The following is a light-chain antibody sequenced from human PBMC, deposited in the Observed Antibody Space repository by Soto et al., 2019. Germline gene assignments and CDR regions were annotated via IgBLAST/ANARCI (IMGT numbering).Light chain of an antibody. V-gene: IGKV1-5*03. CDR3: QQYNSYPWT. CDR2: KAS. Sequence: DIQMTQSPSTLSASVGDRVTITCRASQRLSSWLAWYQQKPGKAPNLLIYKASSLESGVPSRFSGSGSGTEFTLTISSLQPDDFATYYCQQYNSYPWTFGPGTKVGIK. J-gene: IGKJ1*01. CDR1: QRLSSW.